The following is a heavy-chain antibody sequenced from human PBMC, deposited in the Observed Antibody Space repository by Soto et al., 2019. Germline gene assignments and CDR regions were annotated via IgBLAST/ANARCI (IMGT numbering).Heavy chain of an antibody. V-gene: IGHV3-23*01. CDR2: ISPNGQGI. Sequence: EVKLLESGGGLVQPGGSLRLSCGVSGFTVTSNGVSWVRQAPGKGLEWVSAISPNGQGIWYADSVKGRFTISRDIYRNTVFLEMDSLRAEDTAVYYCAKDRQYHRDYFHYWGQGTLVTVSS. D-gene: IGHD4-4*01. CDR3: AKDRQYHRDYFHY. CDR1: GFTVTSNG. J-gene: IGHJ4*02.